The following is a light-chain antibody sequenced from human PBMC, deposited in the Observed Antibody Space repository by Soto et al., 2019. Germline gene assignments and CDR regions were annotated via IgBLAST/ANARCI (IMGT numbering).Light chain of an antibody. J-gene: IGKJ3*01. CDR3: QQCNSAPFT. Sequence: DTQMTQSPSSLSASVGDRVTITCRASQGICNNLAWYQQKPGKVPKILIYAASSLVSGVPSRFSGSGSGTDFTLTISSLQPEDVATYYCQQCNSAPFTFGPGTKVDIK. CDR2: AAS. V-gene: IGKV1-27*01. CDR1: QGICNN.